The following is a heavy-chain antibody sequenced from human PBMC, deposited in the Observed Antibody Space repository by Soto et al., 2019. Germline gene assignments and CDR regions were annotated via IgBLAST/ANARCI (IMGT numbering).Heavy chain of an antibody. Sequence: ETLSLTCAVYGGSFSGYYWSWIRQPPGKGLEWIGEINHSGSTNYNPSLKSRVTISVDTSKNQFSLKLSSVTAADTAVYYCARVPTVTTGFDYWGQGTLVTVSS. D-gene: IGHD4-17*01. CDR3: ARVPTVTTGFDY. CDR2: INHSGST. J-gene: IGHJ4*02. V-gene: IGHV4-34*01. CDR1: GGSFSGYY.